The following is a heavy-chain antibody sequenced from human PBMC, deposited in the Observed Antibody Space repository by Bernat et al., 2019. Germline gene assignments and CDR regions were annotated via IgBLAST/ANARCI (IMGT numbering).Heavy chain of an antibody. D-gene: IGHD4-23*01. Sequence: QVQLVESGGGVVQPGRSLRLSCAASGFTFSSYGMHWVRQAPGKGLEWVAVISYDGSNKYYADSVKGRFTISRDNSKNTLYLQMNSLRAEDTAVYYCAKERRAVTFDYWGQGTLVTVSS. CDR1: GFTFSSYG. CDR2: ISYDGSNK. V-gene: IGHV3-30*18. J-gene: IGHJ4*02. CDR3: AKERRAVTFDY.